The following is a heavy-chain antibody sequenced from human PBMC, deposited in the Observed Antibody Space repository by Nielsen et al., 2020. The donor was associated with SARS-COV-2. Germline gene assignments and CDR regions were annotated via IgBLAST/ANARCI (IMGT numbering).Heavy chain of an antibody. D-gene: IGHD2-2*01. Sequence: GESLKISCGASGFTISSSLMSWVRQAAGKGLDWVSVIYTDGSTSHADSVKGRFTISRDNSKNTLYLQMNSLRAEDTAVYYCASDSNSYNYYYYYGMDVWGQGTTVTVSS. J-gene: IGHJ6*02. V-gene: IGHV3-66*01. CDR2: IYTDGST. CDR3: ASDSNSYNYYYYYGMDV. CDR1: GFTISSSL.